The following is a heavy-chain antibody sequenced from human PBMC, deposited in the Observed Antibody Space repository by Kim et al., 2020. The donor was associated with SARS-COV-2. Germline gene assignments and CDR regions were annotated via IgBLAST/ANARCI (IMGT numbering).Heavy chain of an antibody. D-gene: IGHD3-10*01. V-gene: IGHV4-30-2*04. Sequence: PKSRVTVSIDTSRNQFSLKLTSVTAADTAVYYCARDGSLGSGTYDGFDIWGQGTMVTVSS. CDR3: ARDGSLGSGTYDGFDI. J-gene: IGHJ3*02.